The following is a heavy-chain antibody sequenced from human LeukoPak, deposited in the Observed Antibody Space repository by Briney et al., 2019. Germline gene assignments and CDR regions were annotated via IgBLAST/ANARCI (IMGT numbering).Heavy chain of an antibody. CDR3: ARVKTSGWLDAFDI. J-gene: IGHJ3*02. Sequence: PGGSLRLSCPASGFTFSTYGMHWVRQAPGKGLEWVALIWYAGSHKYFADSVKGRFIISRDNSKNTLYLQMNSLRAEDTAVYYCARVKTSGWLDAFDIWGQGTMVTVSS. V-gene: IGHV3-33*01. CDR1: GFTFSTYG. D-gene: IGHD6-19*01. CDR2: IWYAGSHK.